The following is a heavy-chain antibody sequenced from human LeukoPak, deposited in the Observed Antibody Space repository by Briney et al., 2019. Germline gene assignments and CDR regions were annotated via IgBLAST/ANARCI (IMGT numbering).Heavy chain of an antibody. CDR1: GFTFSSYA. CDR3: ARAGPSLRSSWYY. D-gene: IGHD6-13*01. CDR2: ISYDGSNK. J-gene: IGHJ4*02. V-gene: IGHV3-30-3*01. Sequence: GGSLRLSCAASGFTFSSYAMHWVRQAPGKGLEWVAVISYDGSNKYYADSVKGRFTISRDNSKDTLYLQMNSLRAEDTAVYYCARAGPSLRSSWYYWGQGTLVTVSS.